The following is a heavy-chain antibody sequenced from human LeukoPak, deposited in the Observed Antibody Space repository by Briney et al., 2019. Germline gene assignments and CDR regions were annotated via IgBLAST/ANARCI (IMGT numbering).Heavy chain of an antibody. CDR2: IYTTGST. CDR3: AEVVVAASYYYYYYYMDV. CDR1: GGSITSYY. V-gene: IGHV4-4*07. Sequence: PSETLSLTCTVSGGSITSYYWSWIRQPAGKGLEWIGRIYTTGSTYYNHFLKSRVTMAVDTSKNQFSLRLSSVTAADTAVYYCAEVVVAASYYYYYYYMDVWGKGTTVTVSS. D-gene: IGHD2-15*01. J-gene: IGHJ6*03.